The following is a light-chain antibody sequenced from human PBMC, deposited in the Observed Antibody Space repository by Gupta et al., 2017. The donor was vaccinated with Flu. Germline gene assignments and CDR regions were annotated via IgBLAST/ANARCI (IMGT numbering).Light chain of an antibody. CDR1: QNILYSSKNKNY. CDR3: QYDYTLCS. CDR2: WAS. J-gene: IGKJ2*04. Sequence: DFVMTQSPASLSVSLGERATINCRSSQNILYSSKNKNYLAWYQQKPGQPPKLLISWASTREYGVPHRFSGRGSGTDFTLTSRRRQAEDVAVYCGQYDYTLCSFGQGTKMEIK. V-gene: IGKV4-1*01.